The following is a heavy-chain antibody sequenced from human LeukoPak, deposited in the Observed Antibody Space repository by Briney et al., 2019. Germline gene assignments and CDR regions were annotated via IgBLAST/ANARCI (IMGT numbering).Heavy chain of an antibody. CDR3: AREAMITFGGVIVIPRLDY. CDR1: GDSVSSNSAA. Sequence: SQTLSLTCALSGDSVSSNSAAWNWIRQSPSRGLEWLGRTYYRSKWYNDYAVSVKSRITINPDTSKNQFSLQLNSVTPEDTAVYYCAREAMITFGGVIVIPRLDYWGQGTLVTVSS. V-gene: IGHV6-1*01. D-gene: IGHD3-16*02. J-gene: IGHJ4*02. CDR2: TYYRSKWYN.